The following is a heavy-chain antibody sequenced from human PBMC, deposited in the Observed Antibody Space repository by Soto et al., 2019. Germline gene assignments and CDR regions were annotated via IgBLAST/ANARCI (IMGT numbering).Heavy chain of an antibody. Sequence: EESLKISCEGSGYSFTSYWIGWVRQLPGKGLEWMGIIYPGDSDTRYSPSFQGQVTISVDKSISTAYLQWSSLKASDTAMYYCARHVPNMIPYGMDVWGQGTTVTVSS. J-gene: IGHJ6*02. CDR1: GYSFTSYW. V-gene: IGHV5-51*01. D-gene: IGHD3-16*01. CDR3: ARHVPNMIPYGMDV. CDR2: IYPGDSDT.